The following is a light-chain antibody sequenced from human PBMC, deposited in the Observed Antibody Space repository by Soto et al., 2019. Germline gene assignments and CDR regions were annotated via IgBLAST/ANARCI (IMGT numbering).Light chain of an antibody. CDR3: SSYTTTSTLI. CDR2: DVS. CDR1: SSDVGGYNY. J-gene: IGLJ2*01. V-gene: IGLV2-14*01. Sequence: QSVLTQPASVSGSPGQSITISCTGTSSDVGGYNYVSWYQQHPGKAPKLMIYDVSNRPSGVSDRFSGSKSYNTASLTISGLQTEYEADYYCSSYTTTSTLIFGGGTKLTVL.